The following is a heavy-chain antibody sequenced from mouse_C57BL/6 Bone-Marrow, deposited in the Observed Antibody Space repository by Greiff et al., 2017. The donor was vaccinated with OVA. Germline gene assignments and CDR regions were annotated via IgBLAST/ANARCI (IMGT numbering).Heavy chain of an antibody. CDR3: ARQMRGS. CDR2: INPSSGYT. CDR1: GYTFTSYT. V-gene: IGHV1-4*01. J-gene: IGHJ3*01. Sequence: VMLVESGAELARPGASVKMSCKASGYTFTSYTMHWVKQRPGQGLEWIGYINPSSGYTKYNQKFKDKATLTADKSSSTAYMQLSSLTSEDSAVYYCARQMRGSWGQGTLVTVSA.